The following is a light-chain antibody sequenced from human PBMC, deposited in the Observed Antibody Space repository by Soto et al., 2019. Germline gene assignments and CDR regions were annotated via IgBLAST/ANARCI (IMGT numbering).Light chain of an antibody. CDR3: CSFTSRDTWV. CDR2: EVA. J-gene: IGLJ3*02. CDR1: SSDVGGYNF. Sequence: QSALTQPASVSGSPGQSITISCTGSSSDVGGYNFVSWYQQYPGTAPKLIIHEVANRPSGVSHRFSGSKSGNRASLTISGLQTEDEADYYCCSFTSRDTWVFGGGTKVTVL. V-gene: IGLV2-14*01.